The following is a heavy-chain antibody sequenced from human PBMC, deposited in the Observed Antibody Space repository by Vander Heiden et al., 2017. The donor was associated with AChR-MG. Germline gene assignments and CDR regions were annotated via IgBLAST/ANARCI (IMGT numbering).Heavy chain of an antibody. CDR3: AKEGKKSGDLPDFDY. CDR1: GFNFSSDA. J-gene: IGHJ4*02. V-gene: IGHV3-23*01. CDR2: ISRNGGRA. Sequence: EVQLLESGGGLVQSGGSLRLSCAAFGFNFSSDAMGWVRQAPGKGLEWVSAISRNGGRAYYADFVKGRFTISRDNSKNTLYLQMNTLRAEDTAVYYCAKEGKKSGDLPDFDYWGQGTPVTVSS. D-gene: IGHD3-10*01.